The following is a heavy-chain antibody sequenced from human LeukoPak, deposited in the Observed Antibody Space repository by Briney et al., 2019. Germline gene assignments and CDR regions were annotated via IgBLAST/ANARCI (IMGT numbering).Heavy chain of an antibody. J-gene: IGHJ4*02. CDR2: INPNTGAT. D-gene: IGHD6-19*01. Sequence: ASVKVSCKASGYTLTGYYLHWVRQAPGQGLEWMGWINPNTGATHSAQKFQGRITMTMDTSISTAYMDLSRLRSDDTAVYYCAKDRVGSGWPRPYYFEVWGQGTLVTVSS. CDR3: AKDRVGSGWPRPYYFEV. V-gene: IGHV1-2*02. CDR1: GYTLTGYY.